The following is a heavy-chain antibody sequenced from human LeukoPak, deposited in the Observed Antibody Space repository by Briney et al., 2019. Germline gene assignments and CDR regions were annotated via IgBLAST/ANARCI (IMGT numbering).Heavy chain of an antibody. Sequence: GGSLRLSCAASGFTFSDYYMSWIRQAPGKGLEWVSYISSSGSTIYYADSVKGRFTISRDNAKNSLYLQMNSLRAEDTAVYYCARAQGYCSSTSCYGYWGQGTLVTVSS. CDR3: ARAQGYCSSTSCYGY. J-gene: IGHJ4*02. V-gene: IGHV3-11*04. CDR1: GFTFSDYY. D-gene: IGHD2-2*01. CDR2: ISSSGSTI.